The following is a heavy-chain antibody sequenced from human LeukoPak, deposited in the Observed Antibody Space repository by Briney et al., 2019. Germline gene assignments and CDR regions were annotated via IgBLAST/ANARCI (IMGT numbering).Heavy chain of an antibody. D-gene: IGHD5-24*01. CDR2: ISSSRSYI. J-gene: IGHJ4*02. V-gene: IGHV3-21*01. CDR1: GFTFSSYT. CDR3: ARDYKYAFDN. Sequence: GGSLRLSCAASGFTFSSYTMNWVRQAPGKGLEWVSDISSSRSYIYYADSVKGRFTISRDNAENSLYLQMNSLRAEDTAVYYCARDYKYAFDNWGQGTLVTVSS.